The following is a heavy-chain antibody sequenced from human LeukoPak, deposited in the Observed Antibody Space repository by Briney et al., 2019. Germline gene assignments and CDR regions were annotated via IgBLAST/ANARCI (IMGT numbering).Heavy chain of an antibody. CDR1: GGSISSSSYY. CDR3: ARVSSSWYQDWYFDR. Sequence: ASETLSLTCTVSGGSISSSSYYWGWIRQPPGKGLEWIGSIYYSGSTYYNPSLKSRVTISVDTSKNHFSLKLSSVTAADTAVYYCARVSSSWYQDWYFDRWGRGTLVTVSS. V-gene: IGHV4-39*07. D-gene: IGHD6-13*01. J-gene: IGHJ2*01. CDR2: IYYSGST.